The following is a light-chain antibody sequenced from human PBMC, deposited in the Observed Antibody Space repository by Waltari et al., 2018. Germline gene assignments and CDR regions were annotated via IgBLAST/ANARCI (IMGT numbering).Light chain of an antibody. CDR3: SSYTSSSTSVV. CDR1: SSDVGGYNY. J-gene: IGLJ2*01. Sequence: QSALTQPASVSGSPGQSITISCTGTSSDVGGYNYVSWYQQHTGKAPKLMIYDGSNRPSGVSNRFSGSKSGNTASLTISGLQAEDEADYYCSSYTSSSTSVVFGGGTKLTVL. CDR2: DGS. V-gene: IGLV2-14*03.